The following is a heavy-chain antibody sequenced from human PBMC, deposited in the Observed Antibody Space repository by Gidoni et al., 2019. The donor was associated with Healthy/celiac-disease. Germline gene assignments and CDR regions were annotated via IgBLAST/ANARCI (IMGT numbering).Heavy chain of an antibody. Sequence: EVQPVESVGGLVQPGRSLRLSCAASGLAIHDYAMHWVRPAPGKGLEWVSGMSWNRGSIGDADSVKGRFTIARDNAKNSRYLQMNSLRAEDTALYYCAKEIGKQPFDAFDIWVQGTMVTVSS. CDR1: GLAIHDYA. CDR3: AKEIGKQPFDAFDI. V-gene: IGHV3-9*01. D-gene: IGHD6-13*01. J-gene: IGHJ3*02. CDR2: MSWNRGSI.